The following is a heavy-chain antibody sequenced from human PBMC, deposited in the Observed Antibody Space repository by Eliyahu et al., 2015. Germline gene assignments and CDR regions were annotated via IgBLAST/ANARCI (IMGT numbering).Heavy chain of an antibody. V-gene: IGHV4-39*01. CDR1: GDSVXXINYY. J-gene: IGHJ4*02. CDR3: ARLYMKYSSSSAIAH. Sequence: QLQLQESGPGLVKPSETLSLTCTVSGDSVXXINYYWAWLRQPPGKGLEWIASIYYAGATYYNPSLKSRVTISVDTSKDQFSLKLTSVTAADTAVYYCARLYMKYSSSSAIAHWGQGTLVTVSS. D-gene: IGHD6-6*01. CDR2: IYYAGAT.